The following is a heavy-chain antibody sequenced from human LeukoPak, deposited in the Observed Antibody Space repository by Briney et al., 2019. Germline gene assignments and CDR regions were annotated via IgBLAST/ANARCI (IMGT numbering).Heavy chain of an antibody. CDR3: AREGSGWSPLPGYYYYYGMDV. Sequence: PVASVKVSCKASGYTFTSYGISWVRQAPGQGLEWMGWISAYNGNTNYAQKLQGRVTMTTDTSTSTAYMELRSLRSDDTAVYYCAREGSGWSPLPGYYYYYGMDVWGQGTTVTVSS. V-gene: IGHV1-18*01. CDR2: ISAYNGNT. J-gene: IGHJ6*02. D-gene: IGHD6-19*01. CDR1: GYTFTSYG.